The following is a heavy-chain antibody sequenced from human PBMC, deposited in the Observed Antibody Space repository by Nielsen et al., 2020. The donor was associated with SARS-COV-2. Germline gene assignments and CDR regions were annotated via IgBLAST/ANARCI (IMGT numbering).Heavy chain of an antibody. Sequence: ASVKVSCKASGYTFTGYYMHWVRQAPGQGLEWMGWINPNSGGTNYAQKFQGRVTMTRDTSISTAYMELSRLRSDDTAVYYCAREPVTTFGWFDPWGQGTLVTVSS. J-gene: IGHJ5*02. CDR3: AREPVTTFGWFDP. CDR1: GYTFTGYY. CDR2: INPNSGGT. V-gene: IGHV1-2*02. D-gene: IGHD4-11*01.